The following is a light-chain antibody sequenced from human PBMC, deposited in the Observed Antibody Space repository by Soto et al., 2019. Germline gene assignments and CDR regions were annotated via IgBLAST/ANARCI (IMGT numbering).Light chain of an antibody. CDR1: QSVTSNY. J-gene: IGKJ4*01. CDR3: HQYGSSPLT. V-gene: IGKV3-20*01. Sequence: EIVLTQSPGTLSLSPGERATLSCRASQSVTSNYLAWYQQKRGQPPRLLIYGASIRATGIPDRFSGSGSGTDFTLTISRLEPEDFAVYYCHQYGSSPLTLGGGTKVDIK. CDR2: GAS.